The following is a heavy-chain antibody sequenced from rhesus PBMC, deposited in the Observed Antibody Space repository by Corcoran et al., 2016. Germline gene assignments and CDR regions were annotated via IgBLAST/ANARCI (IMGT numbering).Heavy chain of an antibody. CDR3: ARAAAGLDY. D-gene: IGHD6S26*01. CDR2: IDSSGST. Sequence: QLQLQESGPGLVKPSETLSLTCAVSGGSISGYGWSWIRQPPGKGLEWIGRIDSSGSTDYNPSLKSRVTISRDTSKNQFSLKLSSVTAADTALYYCARAAAGLDYWGQGVLVTVSS. V-gene: IGHV4-160*01. J-gene: IGHJ4*01. CDR1: GGSISGYG.